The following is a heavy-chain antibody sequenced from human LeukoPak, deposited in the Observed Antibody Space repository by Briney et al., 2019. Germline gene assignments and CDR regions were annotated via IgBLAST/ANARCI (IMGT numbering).Heavy chain of an antibody. CDR1: GYSFTSYW. D-gene: IGHD4-17*01. V-gene: IGHV5-51*01. J-gene: IGHJ3*02. CDR3: ASLSGYGDPEWAFDI. Sequence: GESLKISCKGSGYSFTSYWIGWVRQMPGKGLEWMGIIYPGDSDTRYSPSFQGQVTISADKSISTAYLQWSSLKASDTAMYYCASLSGYGDPEWAFDIWGQGTMVTVSS. CDR2: IYPGDSDT.